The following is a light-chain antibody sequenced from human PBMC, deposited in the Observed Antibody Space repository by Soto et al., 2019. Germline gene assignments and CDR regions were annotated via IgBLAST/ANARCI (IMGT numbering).Light chain of an antibody. CDR2: DVT. V-gene: IGLV2-11*01. CDR1: SSDIGGYNF. J-gene: IGLJ2*01. Sequence: QSALTQPRSVSGSPGQSVTISCTGTSSDIGGYNFVSWYQQHPGTAPKLMIYDVTKRPSGVPDRFSGSKSGNTASLTISGLQAEDEADYYCSSYAGSYRGVFGGGTKLTVL. CDR3: SSYAGSYRGV.